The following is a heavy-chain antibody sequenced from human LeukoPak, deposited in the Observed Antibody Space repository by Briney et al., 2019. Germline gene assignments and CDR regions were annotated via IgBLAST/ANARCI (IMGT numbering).Heavy chain of an antibody. CDR3: ARDGVVVAATGDFGY. V-gene: IGHV3-21*01. CDR2: ISSSSSYI. Sequence: GGSLRLSCAASGFTFSGYTMNWVRQAPGKGLEWVSSISSSSSYIYYADSVKGRFTISRDNAKNSLYLQVNSLRAEDTAVYYCARDGVVVAATGDFGYWGQGTLVTVSS. CDR1: GFTFSGYT. D-gene: IGHD2-15*01. J-gene: IGHJ4*02.